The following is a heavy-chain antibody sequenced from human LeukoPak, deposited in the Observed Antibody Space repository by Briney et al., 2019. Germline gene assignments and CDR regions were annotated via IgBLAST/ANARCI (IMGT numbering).Heavy chain of an antibody. Sequence: ASVKVSCKASGYTFTGYYMHWVRQAPGQGLEWMGWINPNSGGTNYAQKFQGRVTMTRDTSISTAYMELSRLRSDDTAVYYCARDYGSGSFHNWFDPWGQGTLVTVSS. D-gene: IGHD3-10*01. CDR1: GYTFTGYY. CDR3: ARDYGSGSFHNWFDP. J-gene: IGHJ5*02. CDR2: INPNSGGT. V-gene: IGHV1-2*02.